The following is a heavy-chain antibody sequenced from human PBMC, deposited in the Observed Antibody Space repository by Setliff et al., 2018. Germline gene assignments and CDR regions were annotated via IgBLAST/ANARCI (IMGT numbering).Heavy chain of an antibody. D-gene: IGHD6-6*01. CDR3: ASPQARGFWARYYFDL. V-gene: IGHV4-34*01. J-gene: IGHJ4*01. CDR2: YSHSGGS. CDR1: GESLIDYS. Sequence: LSLTCTVFGESLIDYSWHWIRQPPGKGLEWIGEYSHSGGSKYHPSLEGRVTISADESKRQVSLKLTSLTAADTAVYYCASPQARGFWARYYFDLWGQGTLVTVSS.